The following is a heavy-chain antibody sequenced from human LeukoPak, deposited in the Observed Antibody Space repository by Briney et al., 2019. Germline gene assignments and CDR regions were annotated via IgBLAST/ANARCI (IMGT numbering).Heavy chain of an antibody. D-gene: IGHD3-3*01. CDR1: GGTFSSYA. V-gene: IGHV1-69*04. Sequence: SVKVSCKASGGTFSSYAISWVRQAPGQGLEWMGRIIPILGIANYAQKFQGRVTITADKSTSTAYMELSSLRSEDTAVYYCAGEGGDFWSGDAFDIWGQGTMVTVYS. CDR3: AGEGGDFWSGDAFDI. J-gene: IGHJ3*02. CDR2: IIPILGIA.